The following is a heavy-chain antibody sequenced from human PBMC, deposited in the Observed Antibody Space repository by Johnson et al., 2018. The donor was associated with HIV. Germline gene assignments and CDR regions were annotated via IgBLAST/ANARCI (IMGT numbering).Heavy chain of an antibody. CDR3: AKPKTGIDAFDI. Sequence: VLLVESGGGVVQPGGSLRLSCATSVFMFSNYGMHWVRQAPGKGLEWVAFIRYDGSNKYYADSVKGRFTISRDNSKNTLYLQMNSLRVEDTAVYYCAKPKTGIDAFDIWGQGTMVTVSS. D-gene: IGHD3-10*01. CDR2: IRYDGSNK. V-gene: IGHV3-30*02. J-gene: IGHJ3*02. CDR1: VFMFSNYG.